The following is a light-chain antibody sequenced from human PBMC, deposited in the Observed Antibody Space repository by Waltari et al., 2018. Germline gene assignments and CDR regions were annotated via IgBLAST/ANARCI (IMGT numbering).Light chain of an antibody. CDR3: QQYYTYPWT. CDR2: AAS. J-gene: IGKJ1*01. Sequence: DIQMNQSPSTLSASVGDRVTITCRASQSISSWLAWYQQKPGKAPDLLIYAASTLHSGVPSRFSGGGSGTEFTLTISSLQPDDSATYYCQQYYTYPWTFGQGTKVEIK. CDR1: QSISSW. V-gene: IGKV1-5*03.